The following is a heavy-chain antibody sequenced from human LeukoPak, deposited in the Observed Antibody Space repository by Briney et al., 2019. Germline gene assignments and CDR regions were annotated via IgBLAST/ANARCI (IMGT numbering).Heavy chain of an antibody. D-gene: IGHD2/OR15-2a*01. V-gene: IGHV3-74*01. Sequence: PGGSLRLSCAASGFTFSSHAMSWVRQPPGKGLVWVSRISSDGSSTVYADSVRGRFTISRDSAKNTVYLQMNSLRAEDTTTYYCARASTNTFNIWGQGTLVTVSS. CDR1: GFTFSSHA. CDR3: ARASTNTFNI. J-gene: IGHJ3*02. CDR2: ISSDGSST.